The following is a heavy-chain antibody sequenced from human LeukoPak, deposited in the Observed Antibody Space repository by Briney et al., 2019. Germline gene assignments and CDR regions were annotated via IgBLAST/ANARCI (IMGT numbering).Heavy chain of an antibody. CDR2: IYTSGST. J-gene: IGHJ4*02. CDR3: ARDQGEQWLVHFDY. V-gene: IGHV4-4*07. Sequence: SETLSLTCTVSGGSISSYYWSWIRQPAGKGLEWIGRIYTSGSTNYNPSFKSRVTMSVDTSKNQFSLKLSPVTAADTAVYYCARDQGEQWLVHFDYWGQGTLVTVSS. CDR1: GGSISSYY. D-gene: IGHD6-19*01.